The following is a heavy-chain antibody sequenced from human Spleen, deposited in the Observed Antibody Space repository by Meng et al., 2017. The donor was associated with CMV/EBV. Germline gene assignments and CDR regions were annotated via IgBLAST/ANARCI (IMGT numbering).Heavy chain of an antibody. CDR2: INHSGST. Sequence: SETLSLTCAVYGGSFSGYYWSWIRQPPGKGLEWIGEINHSGSTNYNPSLKSRVTISVDTSKNQFSLKLSSVTAADTAVYYCARGHMVVSDWGQGTLVTVSS. CDR3: ARGHMVVSD. CDR1: GGSFSGYY. V-gene: IGHV4-34*01. D-gene: IGHD2-21*01. J-gene: IGHJ4*02.